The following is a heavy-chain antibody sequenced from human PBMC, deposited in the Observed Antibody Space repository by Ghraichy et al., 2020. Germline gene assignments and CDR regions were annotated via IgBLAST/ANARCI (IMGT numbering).Heavy chain of an antibody. CDR2: ISGSGDYT. Sequence: GESLNISCAASGFTFSSYAMSWVRQAPGKGLEWVSAISGSGDYTQYADSVKGRFTISRDNSKNTLFLQVNSLRADDTAVYYCAKLGCSSTSCPGGYWGQGTLVTVSS. V-gene: IGHV3-23*01. CDR3: AKLGCSSTSCPGGY. CDR1: GFTFSSYA. J-gene: IGHJ4*02. D-gene: IGHD2-2*01.